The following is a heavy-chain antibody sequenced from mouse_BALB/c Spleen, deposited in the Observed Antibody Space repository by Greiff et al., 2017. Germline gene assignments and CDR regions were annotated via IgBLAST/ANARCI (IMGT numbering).Heavy chain of an antibody. V-gene: IGHV1S81*02. CDR3: ARVYRYDDYAMDY. Sequence: QVQLQQPGAELVKPGASVKLSCKASGYTFTSYWMHWVKQRPGQGLEWIGEINPSNGRTNYNEKFKSKATLTVDKSSSTAYMQLSSLTSEDSAVYYCARVYRYDDYAMDYWGQGTSVTVSS. J-gene: IGHJ4*01. D-gene: IGHD2-14*01. CDR1: GYTFTSYW. CDR2: INPSNGRT.